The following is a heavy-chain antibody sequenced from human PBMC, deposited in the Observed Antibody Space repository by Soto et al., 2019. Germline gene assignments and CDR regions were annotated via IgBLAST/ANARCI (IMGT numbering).Heavy chain of an antibody. V-gene: IGHV1-69*12. CDR3: ARESRYCSGGSCYFLPGIDY. CDR1: EGTSSTFA. CDR2: IIPTFGPA. D-gene: IGHD2-15*01. J-gene: IGHJ4*02. Sequence: QVQLVQSGAEVKKPGPWVKVSCKAFEGTSSTFAFTWVGQAPGQGLDWMGGIIPTFGPANYAQKFQARVTITADESTXTXYXXLSSLRSEDTAVYYCARESRYCSGGSCYFLPGIDYWGQGTLVTVSS.